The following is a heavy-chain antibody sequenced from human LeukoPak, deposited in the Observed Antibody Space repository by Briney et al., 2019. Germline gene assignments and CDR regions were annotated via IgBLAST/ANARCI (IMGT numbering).Heavy chain of an antibody. CDR2: IKRDGSET. D-gene: IGHD7-27*01. Sequence: GGSLRLSCAASGLSFSTYWMSWVRQAPGKGLEWVANIKRDGSETYYVDSVKGRFTISRDNAKKSLYLQMNSLRAEDTAVYYCAREPPGDYYFDYGGQGTLVTVSS. CDR1: GLSFSTYW. CDR3: AREPPGDYYFDY. V-gene: IGHV3-7*05. J-gene: IGHJ4*02.